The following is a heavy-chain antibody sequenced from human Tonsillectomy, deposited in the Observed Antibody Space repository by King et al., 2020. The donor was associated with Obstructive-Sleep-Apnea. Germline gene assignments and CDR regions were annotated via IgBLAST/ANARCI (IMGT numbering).Heavy chain of an antibody. V-gene: IGHV4-39*07. D-gene: IGHD3-22*01. CDR2: IHYSGST. CDR1: GASISSSSYY. Sequence: QMQLQESGPGLVEPSETLSLTCTVSGASISSSSYYWGWIRQPPGKGLEWSGSIHYSGSTYYNPSLRSRVTISVDTSKNQFSLKLSSVTAADTALYYCARGDYYYNRIGPLGYWGQGTLVTVSS. J-gene: IGHJ4*02. CDR3: ARGDYYYNRIGPLGY.